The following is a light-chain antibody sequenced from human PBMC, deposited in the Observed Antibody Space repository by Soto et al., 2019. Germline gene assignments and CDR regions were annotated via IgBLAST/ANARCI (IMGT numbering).Light chain of an antibody. J-gene: IGLJ1*01. Sequence: QSVLTQPASVSGSPGQSITISCTGTSSDVGAYNSVSWYQHRPGKAPKLILYEVTTRPSGISSRFSGSKSGNTASLTISGLQADDEAYYYCSSYTSTNTPYVFGTGTKVTVL. CDR1: SSDVGAYNS. CDR3: SSYTSTNTPYV. V-gene: IGLV2-14*01. CDR2: EVT.